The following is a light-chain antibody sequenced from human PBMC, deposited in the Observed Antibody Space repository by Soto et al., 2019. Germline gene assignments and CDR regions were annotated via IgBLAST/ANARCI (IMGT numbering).Light chain of an antibody. V-gene: IGKV3-11*01. CDR3: QQRSNWPRT. J-gene: IGKJ2*01. CDR2: DAS. Sequence: EIVLTQSPATLSLSPGERATLSCRASQSVSSSLGWYQQIPGQAPRLLIYDASNRATGLPARFSGSGSGTDFTLPISSLEPEDFAVYYCQQRSNWPRTFGQGTKLEIK. CDR1: QSVSSS.